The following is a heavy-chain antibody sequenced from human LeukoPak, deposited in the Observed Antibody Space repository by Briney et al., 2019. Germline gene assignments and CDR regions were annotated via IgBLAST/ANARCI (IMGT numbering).Heavy chain of an antibody. J-gene: IGHJ4*02. D-gene: IGHD6-13*01. CDR1: GFTFSNAW. CDR3: TTIPGYSSNWYYPDY. Sequence: GGSLRLSCAASGFTFSNAWMSWVRQAPGKGLEWVGRINTKIDGGTTDYAAPVKGRFTIAREESKNTLYLQMNSLKTEDTAVYYCTTIPGYSSNWYYPDYWGQGTLVTVSS. V-gene: IGHV3-15*01. CDR2: INTKIDGGTT.